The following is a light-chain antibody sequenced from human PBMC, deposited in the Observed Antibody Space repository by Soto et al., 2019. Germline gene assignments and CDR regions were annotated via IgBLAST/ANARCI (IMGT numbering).Light chain of an antibody. CDR3: QQYGSSPWT. V-gene: IGKV3-20*01. J-gene: IGKJ1*01. CDR2: GAS. Sequence: EIVLTQSPGTLSLSPGERATLSCRASQSVSSSYLAWYQQKPGQAPRLLIYGASSRATGIPDRFSGSGSGTYFTLTIGRLEPEDFAVYYCQQYGSSPWTFGQGTKVEIK. CDR1: QSVSSSY.